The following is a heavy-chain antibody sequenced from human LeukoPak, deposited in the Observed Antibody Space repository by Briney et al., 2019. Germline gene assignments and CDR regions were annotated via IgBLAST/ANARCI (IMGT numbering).Heavy chain of an antibody. J-gene: IGHJ4*02. Sequence: ASETLSLTCTVSSGSISSTSYYWGWIRQPPGKGLEWIGRISYSGSTSYNPSHKSLVTISIDTSKNLFSLKLSSVTAADTAVYYCARQVSVAAIDYWGQGTLVTVSS. V-gene: IGHV4-39*01. CDR3: ARQVSVAAIDY. CDR1: SGSISSTSYY. CDR2: ISYSGST. D-gene: IGHD6-19*01.